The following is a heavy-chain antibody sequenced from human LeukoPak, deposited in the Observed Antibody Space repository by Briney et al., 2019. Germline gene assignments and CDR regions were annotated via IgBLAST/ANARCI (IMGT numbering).Heavy chain of an antibody. Sequence: SETLSLSCTVSGGSISSYYWSWIRQPPGKGLEWIGEINHSGSTNYNPSLKSRVTISVDTSKNQFSLKLSSVTAADTAVYYCARVRGRWFGPWGQGTLVTVSS. V-gene: IGHV4-34*01. D-gene: IGHD1-1*01. J-gene: IGHJ5*02. CDR1: GGSISSYY. CDR3: ARVRGRWFGP. CDR2: INHSGST.